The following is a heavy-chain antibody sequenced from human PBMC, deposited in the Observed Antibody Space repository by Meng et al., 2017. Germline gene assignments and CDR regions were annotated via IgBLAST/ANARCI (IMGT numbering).Heavy chain of an antibody. J-gene: IGHJ1*01. CDR1: GYTFTSYG. D-gene: IGHD4-11*01. CDR3: AQTTVTTYSEYFQH. CDR2: ISAYNGNT. V-gene: IGHV1-18*01. Sequence: QVRLVRAGAEVRKPGASVKVSCKASGYTFTSYGISWVRQAPGQGLEWMGWISAYNGNTNYAQKLQGRVTMTTDTSTSTAYMELRSLRSDDTAVYYCAQTTVTTYSEYFQHWGQGTLVTVSS.